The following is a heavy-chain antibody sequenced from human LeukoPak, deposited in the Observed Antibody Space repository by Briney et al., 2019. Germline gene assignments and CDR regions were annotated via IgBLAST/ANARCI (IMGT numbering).Heavy chain of an antibody. CDR2: ISAYNGNT. J-gene: IGHJ6*02. V-gene: IGHV1-18*01. CDR3: ARASETNLWGHDYYYGMDV. Sequence: ASVKVSCKASGYTFTSYGISWVRQAPGQGLEWMGWISAYNGNTNYAQKLQGRVTMTTDTSTSTAYMELRSLRSDDTAVYYCARASETNLWGHDYYYGMDVWGQGTTVTVSS. CDR1: GYTFTSYG. D-gene: IGHD3-16*01.